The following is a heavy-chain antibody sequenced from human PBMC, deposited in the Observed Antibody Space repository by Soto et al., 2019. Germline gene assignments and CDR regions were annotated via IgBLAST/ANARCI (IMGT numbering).Heavy chain of an antibody. D-gene: IGHD2-15*01. CDR2: IYNSGST. Sequence: QVRLQESGPGLVKPSETLSLTCTVSGGSISSYYWSWIRQPPGKGLEWIGHIYNSGSTSYNSSLKSRVTISVDTSKSQLSPQLSSVTAADTAVYYCARVRDCSGGTCYSWWFDPWGQGTLVTVSS. J-gene: IGHJ5*02. V-gene: IGHV4-59*01. CDR3: ARVRDCSGGTCYSWWFDP. CDR1: GGSISSYY.